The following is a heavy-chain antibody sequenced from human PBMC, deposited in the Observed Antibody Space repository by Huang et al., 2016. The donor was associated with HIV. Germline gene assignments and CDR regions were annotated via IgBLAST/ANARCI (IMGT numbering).Heavy chain of an antibody. CDR1: GYTLSELS. Sequence: QVQLVQSGAEVKKPGASVKVSCKVSGYTLSELSMHWVRQAPGKGREWIGVFDPEEGETIYAHKDQGRVTMTEETATDPAYMELSSLRSEDTAVYYCATVYRRFRNHDSGDYYFDYWDQGTLVTVSS. CDR3: ATVYRRFRNHDSGDYYFDY. D-gene: IGHD3-22*01. J-gene: IGHJ4*02. V-gene: IGHV1-24*01. CDR2: FDPEEGET.